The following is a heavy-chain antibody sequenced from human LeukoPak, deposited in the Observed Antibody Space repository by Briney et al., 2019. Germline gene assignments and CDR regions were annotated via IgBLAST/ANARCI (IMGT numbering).Heavy chain of an antibody. J-gene: IGHJ5*02. D-gene: IGHD3-10*01. V-gene: IGHV4-4*07. Sequence: PSETLSLTCSVSGGSISSYFLSWIRQPAGKGLEWIGRIHSGTTTYNPSLKSRVTMSLDTSKNQVSLTLRSVTAADTALYYCTRDSGPTGEVEFDPWGQGTLVTVSS. CDR3: TRDSGPTGEVEFDP. CDR1: GGSISSYF. CDR2: IHSGTT.